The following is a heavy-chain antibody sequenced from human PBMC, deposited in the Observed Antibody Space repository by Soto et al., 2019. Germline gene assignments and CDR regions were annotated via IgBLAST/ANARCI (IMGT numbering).Heavy chain of an antibody. CDR3: ARGSSVRGMNV. CDR2: ISGTDPYM. CDR1: GFTFSDFY. Sequence: GGSLRLSCAASGFTFSDFYMSWVRQAPGKGLEWVAYISGTDPYMKYADAVRGRFTISRDNAKNSVYLQMNSLRDDDMVVYYCARGSSVRGMNVWGQGTTVTVSS. D-gene: IGHD6-13*01. V-gene: IGHV3-11*06. J-gene: IGHJ6*02.